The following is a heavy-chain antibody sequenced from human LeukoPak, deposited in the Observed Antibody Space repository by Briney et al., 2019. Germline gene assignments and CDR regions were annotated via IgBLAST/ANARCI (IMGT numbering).Heavy chain of an antibody. CDR3: TTQAAAGTSRGVYYFDY. J-gene: IGHJ4*02. D-gene: IGHD6-13*01. Sequence: GGSLRLSCAASGFTFGNAWMSWVRQAPGKGLEWVGRIKTKTDGGTTDYAAPVKGRFTISRDDSKNTLYLQMNSLKTEDTAVYYCTTQAAAGTSRGVYYFDYWGQGTLVTVSS. CDR2: IKTKTDGGTT. CDR1: GFTFGNAW. V-gene: IGHV3-15*01.